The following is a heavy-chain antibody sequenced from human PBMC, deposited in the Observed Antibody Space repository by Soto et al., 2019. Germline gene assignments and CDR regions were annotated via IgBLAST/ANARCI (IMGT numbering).Heavy chain of an antibody. D-gene: IGHD1-1*01. V-gene: IGHV4-34*01. J-gene: IGHJ4*02. CDR3: ATANWSHHYFDH. Sequence: SETLSLTCAVYGGSFSGYYWSWLRQPPGKGLEWIGEINHSGSPNYNPSLKSRVTISVDTSKNQFSLKMTSVTAADTAVYYCATANWSHHYFDHWGLGTLVTVSS. CDR2: INHSGSP. CDR1: GGSFSGYY.